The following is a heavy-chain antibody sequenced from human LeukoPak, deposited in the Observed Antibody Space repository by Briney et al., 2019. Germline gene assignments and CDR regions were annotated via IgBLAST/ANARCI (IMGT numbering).Heavy chain of an antibody. CDR1: GVSMSAFQ. J-gene: IGHJ4*02. D-gene: IGHD2-8*01. V-gene: IGHV4-4*09. CDR2: VNTKGET. CDR3: ATSNDAKIAPFDH. Sequence: SETLSLTCTVSGVSMSAFQWSWVRQSPEKGLEWIGCVNTKGETNYNPSLKSRVITSVDTSKSQFSLRLTSVTAADTAVYYCATSNDAKIAPFDHWGQGGLVTVSS.